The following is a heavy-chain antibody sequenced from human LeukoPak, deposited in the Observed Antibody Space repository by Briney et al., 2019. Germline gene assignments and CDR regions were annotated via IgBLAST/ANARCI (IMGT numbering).Heavy chain of an antibody. CDR1: GFTFSSYA. Sequence: PGGSLRLSCAASGFTFSSYAMSWVRQAPGKRLEWVSTVSGSGDSTYYADSVKGRFTLSRDNSKNTLSLQMNSLRAEDTALYYCAKSYNYGSGSYYNHFDSWGQGTLVTVSS. V-gene: IGHV3-23*01. CDR2: VSGSGDST. J-gene: IGHJ4*02. D-gene: IGHD3-10*01. CDR3: AKSYNYGSGSYYNHFDS.